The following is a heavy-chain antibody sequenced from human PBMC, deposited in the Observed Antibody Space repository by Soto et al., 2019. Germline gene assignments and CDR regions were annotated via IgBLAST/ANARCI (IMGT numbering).Heavy chain of an antibody. D-gene: IGHD2-15*01. CDR3: ARDIVVVVTRDYYFDY. CDR2: ISAYNGNT. V-gene: IGHV1-18*01. Sequence: SVKVSCKASGYTFTSYGMSWVRQATGQGLEWMGWISAYNGNTNYAQKLQGRVTMTADTSTSTAYMELRSLRSDDTAVYYCARDIVVVVTRDYYFDYWGQGTLVTVSS. J-gene: IGHJ4*02. CDR1: GYTFTSYG.